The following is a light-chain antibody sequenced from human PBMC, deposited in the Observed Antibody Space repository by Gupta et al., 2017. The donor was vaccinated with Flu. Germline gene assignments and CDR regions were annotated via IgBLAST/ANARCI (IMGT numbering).Light chain of an antibody. V-gene: IGLV8-61*01. CDR2: STN. CDR1: SGSVSTSYY. Sequence: SSGSVSTSYYPSWYQQTPGQAPRTLIYSTNTRSSGIPDRFSGSILGNKAALTITGAQADDESDYYCVLYMGRSWVFGGGTKLTVL. J-gene: IGLJ3*02. CDR3: VLYMGRSWV.